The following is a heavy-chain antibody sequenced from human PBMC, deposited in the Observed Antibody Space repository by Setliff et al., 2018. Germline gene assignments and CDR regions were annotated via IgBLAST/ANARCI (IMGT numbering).Heavy chain of an antibody. CDR3: AKTATRGDSGYVRDFYFDH. J-gene: IGHJ4*02. CDR1: GYTFTNYW. CDR2: IYPDDSDA. D-gene: IGHD5-12*01. Sequence: GESLKISCKSSGYTFTNYWIGWVRQMPGKGLEWMGIIYPDDSDARYSPSFRCQVTISVDKSISTAYLQWSSLKASDTAMYYCAKTATRGDSGYVRDFYFDHWGQGTLVTVSS. V-gene: IGHV5-51*01.